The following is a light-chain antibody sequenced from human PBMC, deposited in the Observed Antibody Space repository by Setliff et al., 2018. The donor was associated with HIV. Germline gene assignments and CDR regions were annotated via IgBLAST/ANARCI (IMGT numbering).Light chain of an antibody. Sequence: LTQPASVSGSPGQSITISCTGTSSDVGGYSYVSWYQQHPGKAPKLIIYEFRNRPSGVSNRFSGSKSGNTASLTISGLQAEDEADYYCSSYAITNTLPFGTGTKVTVL. CDR2: EFR. V-gene: IGLV2-14*01. CDR3: SSYAITNTLP. J-gene: IGLJ1*01. CDR1: SSDVGGYSY.